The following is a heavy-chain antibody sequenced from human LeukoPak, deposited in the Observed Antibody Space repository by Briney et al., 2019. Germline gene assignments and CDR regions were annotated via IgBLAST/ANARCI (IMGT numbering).Heavy chain of an antibody. CDR1: GYTFTSYG. CDR2: ISAYNGNT. Sequence: GASVKVSCKASGYTFTSYGISWVRQAPGQGLEWMGWISAYNGNTNYAQKLQGRVTMTTDTSTSTAYMELRSLRSDDTAVYYCARGHINGQQLVPFDYWGQGTLVTVSS. D-gene: IGHD6-13*01. CDR3: ARGHINGQQLVPFDY. V-gene: IGHV1-18*01. J-gene: IGHJ4*02.